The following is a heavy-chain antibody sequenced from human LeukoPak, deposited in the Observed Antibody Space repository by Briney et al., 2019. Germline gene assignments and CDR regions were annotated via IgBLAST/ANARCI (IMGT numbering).Heavy chain of an antibody. CDR2: FYISGST. Sequence: NPSETLSLTCTVSGGSISSYYWSWIRQPAGKGLEWIGRFYISGSTNYNPSLKSRVTISVDASKNQFSLKLSSVTAADTAVYYCARTQNTIFGVVIPNYGMDVWGQGTTVTVSS. CDR3: ARTQNTIFGVVIPNYGMDV. V-gene: IGHV4-4*07. D-gene: IGHD3-3*01. J-gene: IGHJ6*02. CDR1: GGSISSYY.